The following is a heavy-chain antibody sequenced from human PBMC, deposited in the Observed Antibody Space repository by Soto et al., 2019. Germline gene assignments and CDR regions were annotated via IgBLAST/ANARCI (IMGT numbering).Heavy chain of an antibody. CDR1: GDSITGAN. D-gene: IGHD4-17*01. Sequence: QVQLQESGPGLLKPSETLSLTCSVSGDSITGANWGWFRQPPEKGLEWIGYIDYSGSTNYNPSLRSRTTITIDTSSNQFSLNLASVAAADAAVYYCTRAHFGDHFDSWGQGTLVTVSS. CDR2: IDYSGST. CDR3: TRAHFGDHFDS. V-gene: IGHV4-59*01. J-gene: IGHJ4*02.